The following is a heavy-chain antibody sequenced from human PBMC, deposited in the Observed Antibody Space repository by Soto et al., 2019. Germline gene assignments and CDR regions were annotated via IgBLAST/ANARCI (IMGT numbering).Heavy chain of an antibody. V-gene: IGHV1-3*01. CDR2: INAGNGNT. J-gene: IGHJ4*02. CDR1: GYTFTSYA. CDR3: ARCFDILTGYYLY. Sequence: GASVKVSCKASGYTFTSYAMHWVRQAPGQRLEWMGWINAGNGNTKYSQKFQGRVTITRDTSASTAYMELSSLRSEDTAVYYCARCFDILTGYYLYWGQGTLVTVSS. D-gene: IGHD3-9*01.